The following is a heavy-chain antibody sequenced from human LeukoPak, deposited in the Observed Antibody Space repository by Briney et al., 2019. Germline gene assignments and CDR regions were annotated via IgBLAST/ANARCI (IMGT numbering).Heavy chain of an antibody. CDR1: EGTFSSYA. Sequence: SVKVSCKASEGTFSSYAISWVRQAPGQGLEWMGRIIPILGIANYAQKFQGRVTITADKSTSTAYMELSSLRSEDTAVYYCARGYCSGGSCYPADYWGQGTLVTVSS. D-gene: IGHD2-15*01. CDR3: ARGYCSGGSCYPADY. J-gene: IGHJ4*02. CDR2: IIPILGIA. V-gene: IGHV1-69*04.